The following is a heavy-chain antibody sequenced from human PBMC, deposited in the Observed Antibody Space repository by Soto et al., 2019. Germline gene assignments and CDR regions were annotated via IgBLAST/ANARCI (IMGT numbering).Heavy chain of an antibody. V-gene: IGHV3-7*01. J-gene: IGHJ6*04. CDR1: GFTFSSYW. CDR3: GRDLGWGVGGVIHYNGRAV. Sequence: PGESLKISCAASGFTFSSYWMSWVRQAPGKGLEWVANIKQDGSEKYYVDSVKGRFTISRDNAKNSLYLQMNSLRAEDTAVYYCGRDLGWGVGGVIHYNGRAVGGKGTTVTVPS. CDR2: IKQDGSEK. D-gene: IGHD3-16*02.